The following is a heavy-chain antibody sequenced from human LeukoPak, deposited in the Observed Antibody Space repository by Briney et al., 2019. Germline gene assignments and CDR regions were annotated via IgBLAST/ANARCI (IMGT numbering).Heavy chain of an antibody. D-gene: IGHD5-18*01. V-gene: IGHV3-15*01. CDR1: GFTFSNAW. CDR3: TTDRGYSYGYLY. CDR2: IKSKTDGGTT. Sequence: PGGSLRLSCAASGFTFSNAWMSWVRQAPGKGLEWVGRIKSKTDGGTTDYAAPVKGRFTISRDDSKTTLYLQMSSLKTEDTAVYYCTTDRGYSYGYLYWGQGTLVTVSS. J-gene: IGHJ4*02.